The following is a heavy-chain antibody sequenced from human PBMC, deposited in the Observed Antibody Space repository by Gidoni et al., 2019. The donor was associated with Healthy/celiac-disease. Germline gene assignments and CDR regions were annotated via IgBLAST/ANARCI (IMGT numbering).Heavy chain of an antibody. CDR2: INHSGST. CDR3: ARGGLQGDYYYGMDV. D-gene: IGHD4-4*01. J-gene: IGHJ6*02. Sequence: QAQLQQWGAGLLKPPETLSLTCAVYGGSFSGYYWSWIRQPPGKGLEWIGEINHSGSTNYNPSLKSRVTISVDTSKNQFSLKLSSVTAADTAVYCCARGGLQGDYYYGMDVWGQGTTVTVSS. CDR1: GGSFSGYY. V-gene: IGHV4-34*01.